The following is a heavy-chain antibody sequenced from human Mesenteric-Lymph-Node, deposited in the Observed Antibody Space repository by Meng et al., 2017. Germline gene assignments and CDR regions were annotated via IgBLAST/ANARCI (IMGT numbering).Heavy chain of an antibody. D-gene: IGHD3-16*01. J-gene: IGHJ4*02. CDR2: ISGSGGST. V-gene: IGHV3-23*01. CDR1: GFTLKNAW. Sequence: GESLKISCAASGFTLKNAWMTWVRQAPGKGLEWVSAISGSGGSTYYADSVKGRFTISRDNSKNTLYLQMNSLRAEDTAVYYCAKDQGADLSYWGQGTLVTVPS. CDR3: AKDQGADLSY.